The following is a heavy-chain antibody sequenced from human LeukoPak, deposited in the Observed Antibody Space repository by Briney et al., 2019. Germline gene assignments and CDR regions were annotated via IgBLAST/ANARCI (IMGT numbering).Heavy chain of an antibody. CDR2: IYYSGST. V-gene: IGHV4-59*08. Sequence: SETLSLTCTVSGGSISSYYWSWIRQPPGKGPEWIGYIYYSGSTNYNPSLKSRVTISVDTSKNQFSLKLSSVTAADTAVYYCARRGEARYCSGGSCPIDYWGQGTLVTVSS. D-gene: IGHD2-15*01. CDR1: GGSISSYY. CDR3: ARRGEARYCSGGSCPIDY. J-gene: IGHJ4*02.